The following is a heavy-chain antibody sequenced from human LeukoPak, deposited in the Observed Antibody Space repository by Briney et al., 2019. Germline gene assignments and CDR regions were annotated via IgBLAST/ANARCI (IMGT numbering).Heavy chain of an antibody. CDR3: ARHSSSSGWFDP. J-gene: IGHJ5*02. Sequence: PSETLSLTCTVSGGSISSHYWSWLRQPPGKGLEWIGYIYYSGSTNYNPSLKSRVTISVDTSKNQFSLKLSSVTAADTAVYYCARHSSSSGWFDPWGQGTLVTVSS. CDR2: IYYSGST. CDR1: GGSISSHY. V-gene: IGHV4-59*11. D-gene: IGHD6-6*01.